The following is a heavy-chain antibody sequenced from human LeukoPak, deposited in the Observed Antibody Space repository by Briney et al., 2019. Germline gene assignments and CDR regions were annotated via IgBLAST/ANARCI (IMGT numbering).Heavy chain of an antibody. V-gene: IGHV4-59*12. J-gene: IGHJ4*02. CDR1: GGSISSYY. CDR3: ARANSGYDFEGYFDY. D-gene: IGHD5-12*01. Sequence: SETLSLTCTVSGGSISSYYWSWIRQPPGKGLEWIGYIYYSGSTNYNPSLKSRVTMSVDTSKNQFSLKLSSVTAADTAVYYCARANSGYDFEGYFDYWGQGTLVTVSS. CDR2: IYYSGST.